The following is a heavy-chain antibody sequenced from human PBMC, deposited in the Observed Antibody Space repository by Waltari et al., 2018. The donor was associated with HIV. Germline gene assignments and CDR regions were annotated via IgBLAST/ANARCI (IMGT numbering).Heavy chain of an antibody. J-gene: IGHJ4*02. D-gene: IGHD5-12*01. CDR2: ITPVFGTT. CDR1: RDVFTNFS. CDR3: AASPERPGFEAPLFFFDY. Sequence: VQLVQSGAEMKKPGSSVRVSCKCYRDVFTNFSFNCLRQAPGQRPEWMAEITPVFGTTDYARKFRGRVTLSADKSASTIYMDLRSLSSGDTAVYYCAASPERPGFEAPLFFFDYWGQGTLITVSS. V-gene: IGHV1-69*13.